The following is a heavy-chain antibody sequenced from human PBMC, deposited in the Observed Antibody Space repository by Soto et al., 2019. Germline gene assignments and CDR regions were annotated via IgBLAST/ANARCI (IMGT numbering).Heavy chain of an antibody. CDR1: GGSFSDFH. Sequence: QVQLLQWGAGLLKPSETLSLTSAVYGGSFSDFHWSWIRQPPGKGLEWIAEINLRGNTNYNPSLKSRVTMSVDTSQNQFSLKMTSVTAADTAVYYCARTHYSMDVWDKGTTVTVSS. V-gene: IGHV4-34*01. CDR2: INLRGNT. J-gene: IGHJ6*03. CDR3: ARTHYSMDV.